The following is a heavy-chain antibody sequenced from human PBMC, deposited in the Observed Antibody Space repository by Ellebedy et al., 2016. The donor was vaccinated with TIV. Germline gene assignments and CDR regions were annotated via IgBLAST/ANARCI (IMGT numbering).Heavy chain of an antibody. J-gene: IGHJ4*02. CDR1: GGSISSGDYY. D-gene: IGHD6-13*01. CDR3: ASSRGLAAADF. CDR2: IFDSGST. Sequence: MPSETLSLTCTVSGGSISSGDYYWSWIRQAPGKGLEWIGYIFDSGSTYYNPSLRRRVSISLDTSKHQFSLTLVSVTAADTAVYYCASSRGLAAADFWGRGTLVTVSS. V-gene: IGHV4-30-4*01.